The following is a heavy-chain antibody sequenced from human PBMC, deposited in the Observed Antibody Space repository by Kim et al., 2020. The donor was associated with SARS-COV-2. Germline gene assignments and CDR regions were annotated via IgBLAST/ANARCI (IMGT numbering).Heavy chain of an antibody. J-gene: IGHJ4*02. CDR3: AIIVATDNLDY. D-gene: IGHD5-12*01. Sequence: ANYAQKFQGRVTITADKSTSTAYMELSSLRSEDTAVYYCAIIVATDNLDYWGQGTLVTVSS. CDR2: A. V-gene: IGHV1-69*02.